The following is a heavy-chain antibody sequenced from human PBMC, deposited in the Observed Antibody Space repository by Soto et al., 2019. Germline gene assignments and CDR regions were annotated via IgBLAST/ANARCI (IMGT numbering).Heavy chain of an antibody. V-gene: IGHV4-4*07. D-gene: IGHD3-3*01. CDR1: GGTISGYY. J-gene: IGHJ5*02. CDR3: ARGQRFSDWFDP. CDR2: IYSSGNT. Sequence: QVHLQESGPGLVKPSETLSLTCSVSGGTISGYYWTWIRQPAGKGLERIGHIYSSGNTKYNPSLPSRVTMSLDTSTTQFSLRLTSVTAADTAVYYCARGQRFSDWFDPWGQGTLVTVSS.